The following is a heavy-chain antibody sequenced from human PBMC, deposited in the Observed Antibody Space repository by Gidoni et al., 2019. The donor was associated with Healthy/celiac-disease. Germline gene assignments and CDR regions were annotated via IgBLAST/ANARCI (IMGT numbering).Heavy chain of an antibody. CDR2: ISSSSSTI. J-gene: IGHJ6*02. CDR1: GSTFSSYS. CDR3: ARDLSAAIGYYYYGMDV. V-gene: IGHV3-48*02. D-gene: IGHD2-2*02. Sequence: EVQLVESGGGLVQPGGSLRLSCAASGSTFSSYSMNWVRQAPGKGLEWVSYISSSSSTIYYADSVKGRFTISRDNAKNSLYLQMNSLRDEDTAVYYCARDLSAAIGYYYYGMDVWGQGTTVTVSS.